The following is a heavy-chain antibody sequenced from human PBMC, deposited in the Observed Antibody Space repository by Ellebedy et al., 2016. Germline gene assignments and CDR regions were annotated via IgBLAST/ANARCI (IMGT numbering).Heavy chain of an antibody. CDR3: ATDIWRGYRRDWFDP. Sequence: GESLKISXAASRFIFRTYWMSWVRQAPGRGLEWVAKIKQDGSEKYYVDSVKGRFTISRDNAKNSLYLQMKSLRADDTAVYYCATDIWRGYRRDWFDPWGQGTLVTVSS. J-gene: IGHJ5*02. CDR1: RFIFRTYW. CDR2: IKQDGSEK. V-gene: IGHV3-7*03. D-gene: IGHD3-3*01.